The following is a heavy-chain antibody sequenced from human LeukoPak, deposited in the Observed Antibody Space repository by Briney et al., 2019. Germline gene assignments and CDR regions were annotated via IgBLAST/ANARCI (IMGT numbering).Heavy chain of an antibody. CDR3: VRQRDGWVADY. D-gene: IGHD1-26*01. J-gene: IGHJ4*02. CDR1: GGSIGSTSYY. CDR2: MYYSGST. Sequence: SETLSLTCTVSGGSIGSTSYYWGWIRQPPGKDLEWIGSMYYSGSTYYSPSLRSRVYISVDTSKNQFSLRLSSVTAADTAVYYCVRQRDGWVADYWGQGSLVTVSS. V-gene: IGHV4-39*01.